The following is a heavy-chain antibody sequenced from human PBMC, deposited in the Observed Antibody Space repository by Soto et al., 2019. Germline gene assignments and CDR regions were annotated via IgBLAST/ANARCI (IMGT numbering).Heavy chain of an antibody. J-gene: IGHJ4*02. Sequence: SETPSLTCSVSGGSISSSSHYWGWIRQSPGKGLDWIGSIYYRGSAYYNPSLKSRVTISVDTSKNQFSLKLRSVTAADTSVYYCARHPGIAAHFDFWGQGTLVTVSS. CDR2: IYYRGSA. V-gene: IGHV4-39*01. CDR1: GGSISSSSHY. CDR3: ARHPGIAAHFDF. D-gene: IGHD6-13*01.